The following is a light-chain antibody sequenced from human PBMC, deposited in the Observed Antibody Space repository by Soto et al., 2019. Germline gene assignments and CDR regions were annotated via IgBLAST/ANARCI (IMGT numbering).Light chain of an antibody. Sequence: DIQMTQSPSTLSACVGDRVTITCRASQGISSYLAWYQHKPGKAPKLLIYKASTLKSGVPSRFSGSGSGTEFTLTISSLQPDDFATYYCQHYNSYSEAFGQGTTVDIK. CDR1: QGISSY. CDR2: KAS. CDR3: QHYNSYSEA. J-gene: IGKJ1*01. V-gene: IGKV1-5*03.